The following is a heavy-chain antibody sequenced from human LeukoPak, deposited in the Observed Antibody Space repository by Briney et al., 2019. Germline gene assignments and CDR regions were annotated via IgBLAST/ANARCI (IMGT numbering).Heavy chain of an antibody. CDR2: IIPIFGTA. Sequence: SVKVSCKASGGTFSSYAISWVRQAPGQGLEWMGGIIPIFGTANYAQKFQGRVTITTDESTSTAYMELSSLRSEDTAVYYCAKEGGATPNWFAPGGKGPLVTVS. CDR3: AKEGGATPNWFAP. CDR1: GGTFSSYA. V-gene: IGHV1-69*05. J-gene: IGHJ5*02. D-gene: IGHD1-26*01.